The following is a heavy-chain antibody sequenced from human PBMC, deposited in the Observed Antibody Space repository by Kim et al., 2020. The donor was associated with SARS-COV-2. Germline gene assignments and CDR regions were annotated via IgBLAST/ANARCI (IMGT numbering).Heavy chain of an antibody. CDR3: ARGGYCSGGSCYSGLDAFDI. J-gene: IGHJ3*02. Sequence: RVTISVDKSKNQFSLKLSSVTAADTAVYYCARGGYCSGGSCYSGLDAFDIWGQGTMVTVSS. V-gene: IGHV4-4*02. D-gene: IGHD2-15*01.